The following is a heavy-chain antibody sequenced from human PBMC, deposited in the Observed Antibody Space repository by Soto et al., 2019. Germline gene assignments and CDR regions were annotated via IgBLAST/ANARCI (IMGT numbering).Heavy chain of an antibody. CDR1: GYKFTNYW. J-gene: IGHJ4*02. V-gene: IGHV5-10-1*01. Sequence: PGESLKISCKGSGYKFTNYWLSWVRQTPGKGLEWMGRIDPSDSYINYSPSFRGHVTISIDESINTAHLQWSSLKASDTATYYCAIVTAETAYHYFDFWGQGTLVTVSS. CDR3: AIVTAETAYHYFDF. CDR2: IDPSDSYI. D-gene: IGHD1-1*01.